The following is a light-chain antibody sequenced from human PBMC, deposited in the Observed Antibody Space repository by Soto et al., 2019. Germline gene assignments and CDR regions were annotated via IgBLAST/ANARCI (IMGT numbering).Light chain of an antibody. CDR3: QQTYSTPRT. CDR1: RSISRY. Sequence: DIQVTQSPSSLSASVGDRVTITCRASRSISRYLNWYQQKPGKAPKLLIYSASSLQSGVPSRFSGSGSGSDFTLTINSLQPEDFATYYCQQTYSTPRTFGQGTNVDIK. V-gene: IGKV1-39*01. CDR2: SAS. J-gene: IGKJ1*01.